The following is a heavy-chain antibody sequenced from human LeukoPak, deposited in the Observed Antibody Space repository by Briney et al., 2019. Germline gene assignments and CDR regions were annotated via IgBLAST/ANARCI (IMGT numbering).Heavy chain of an antibody. V-gene: IGHV3-23*01. CDR2: ISESGDVT. CDR1: GFTFSNYP. CDR3: ARDGIDSGYDPIYYGMDA. D-gene: IGHD5-12*01. J-gene: IGHJ6*02. Sequence: GGSLRLSCEASGFTFSNYPMSWVRQAPGRGLEWVSVISESGDVTHYADAMKGRFTISRDNAKNTLNLQMNSLRAEDTAVYYCARDGIDSGYDPIYYGMDAWGQGTTVTVSS.